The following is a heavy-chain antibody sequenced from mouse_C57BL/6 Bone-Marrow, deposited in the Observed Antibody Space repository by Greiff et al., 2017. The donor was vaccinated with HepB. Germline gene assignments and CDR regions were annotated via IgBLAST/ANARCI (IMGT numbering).Heavy chain of an antibody. CDR1: GFTFSDYY. CDR3: ARNWVLDY. V-gene: IGHV5-16*01. D-gene: IGHD4-1*01. Sequence: VQLKESEGGLVQPGSSMKLSCTASGFTFSDYYMAWVRQVPEKGLEWVANINYDGSSTYYLDSLKSRFIISRDNAKNILYLQMSSLKSEDTATYYCARNWVLDYWGQGTTLTVSS. J-gene: IGHJ2*01. CDR2: INYDGSST.